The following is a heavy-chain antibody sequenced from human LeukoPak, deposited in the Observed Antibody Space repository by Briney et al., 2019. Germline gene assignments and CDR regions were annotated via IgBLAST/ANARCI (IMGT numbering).Heavy chain of an antibody. CDR1: GFTFSNYA. D-gene: IGHD5-24*01. V-gene: IGHV3-30*04. CDR2: ISYDGSNK. J-gene: IGHJ4*02. Sequence: GGSLRLSCAASGFTFSNYAMHWVRQAPGKGLEWVAIISYDGSNKYYADSVKGRFIISRDNSKNTVYLQMNSLSAEDAAVYYCVKDDGWVQYANWGQGALVTVSS. CDR3: VKDDGWVQYAN.